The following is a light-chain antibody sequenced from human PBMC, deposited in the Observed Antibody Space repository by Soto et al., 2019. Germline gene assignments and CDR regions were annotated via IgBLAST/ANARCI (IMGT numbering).Light chain of an antibody. CDR2: GES. V-gene: IGKV3D-15*01. CDR3: QQYNNWPPGT. CDR1: QSISSN. Sequence: EIVMTQSPATLSVSPGERATLSCRASQSISSNLAWYQQKPGQAPRLLIYGESTRATGIPARFSGSGSGTEFTLTISSLQSEDFAVYYCQQYNNWPPGTFGQGTKGEIK. J-gene: IGKJ1*01.